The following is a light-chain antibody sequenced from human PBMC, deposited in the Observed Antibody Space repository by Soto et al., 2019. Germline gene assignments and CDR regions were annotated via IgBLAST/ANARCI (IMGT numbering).Light chain of an antibody. J-gene: IGLJ1*01. Sequence: QSALTQPASVSDSPGQSITISCTGTSSDVGGSNFVSWYQQHPGKPPKLIIYDVANRPSGVSNSFSGSKSGSTASLIISRLQTEDEADYYCVSYTSSTTYVFGTGTKVTV. V-gene: IGLV2-14*03. CDR1: SSDVGGSNF. CDR3: VSYTSSTTYV. CDR2: DVA.